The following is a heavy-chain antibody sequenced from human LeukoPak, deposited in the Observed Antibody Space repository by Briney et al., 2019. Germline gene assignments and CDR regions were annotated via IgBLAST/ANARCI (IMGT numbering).Heavy chain of an antibody. V-gene: IGHV3-74*01. CDR2: LDTTGTTT. J-gene: IGHJ4*02. CDR1: GFTSSAYG. CDR3: AREDGSGSYYNGPACVY. D-gene: IGHD3-10*01. Sequence: GGSLRLSCAVSGFTSSAYGMDWVRQAPGKGLVWVSFLDTTGTTTTYADAVKGRFTISRDIAKNTLHLEMNSLRAEDTGVYYRAREDGSGSYYNGPACVYWGQGTLVTVSS.